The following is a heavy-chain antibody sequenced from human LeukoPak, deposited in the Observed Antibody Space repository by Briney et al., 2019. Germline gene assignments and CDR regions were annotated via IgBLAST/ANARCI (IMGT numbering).Heavy chain of an antibody. Sequence: GSLRLSRAASGFIFSSYSMNWVRQTPGKGLEWISYISSGSGTTYYGDSVQGRFITSRDNAKNSLHLQMNSLRAEDTGVYYCAKDRGNDYGVFDYWGQGILVTVSS. V-gene: IGHV3-48*01. CDR2: ISSGSGTT. D-gene: IGHD4-17*01. CDR3: AKDRGNDYGVFDY. J-gene: IGHJ4*02. CDR1: GFIFSSYS.